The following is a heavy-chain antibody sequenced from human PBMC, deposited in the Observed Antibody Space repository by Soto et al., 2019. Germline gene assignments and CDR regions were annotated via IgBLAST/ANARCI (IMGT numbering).Heavy chain of an antibody. Sequence: ASVKVSCKVSGYTLTELSMHWVRQAPGKGLEWMGGFDPEDGETIYAQKFQGRVTMTEDTSTDTAYMELSSLRSEDTAVYYCATGGTFGGVIEIPSFDYWGQGTLVTVSS. CDR2: FDPEDGET. D-gene: IGHD3-16*02. CDR1: GYTLTELS. J-gene: IGHJ4*02. CDR3: ATGGTFGGVIEIPSFDY. V-gene: IGHV1-24*01.